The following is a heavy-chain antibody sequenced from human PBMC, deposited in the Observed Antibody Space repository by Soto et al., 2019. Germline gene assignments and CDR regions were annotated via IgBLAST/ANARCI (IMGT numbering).Heavy chain of an antibody. V-gene: IGHV1-69*12. J-gene: IGHJ5*02. Sequence: QVHLAQSGAEVKKPGSSVKVSCRVSGGSFTSHAITWVRQAPGQGLEWVGGIIPAFGTANYEQNFRGRVTITADESTTTVYMELFSLRFDDTAVYFCARALASYGHNWFDPWGQGTLVTVSS. D-gene: IGHD5-18*01. CDR2: IIPAFGTA. CDR1: GGSFTSHA. CDR3: ARALASYGHNWFDP.